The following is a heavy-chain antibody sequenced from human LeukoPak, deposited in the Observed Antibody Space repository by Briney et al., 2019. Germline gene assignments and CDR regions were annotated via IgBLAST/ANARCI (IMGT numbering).Heavy chain of an antibody. CDR2: ISAYNGNT. Sequence: ASVKVSCKASGYTFTSYGISWVRQAPGQGLEWMGWISAYNGNTNYAQKLQGRVTMTTDTSTSTAYMELRSLRSDDTAVYYCAGTTKWSPYSGYGQGLDYWGQGTLVTVSS. J-gene: IGHJ4*02. CDR3: AGTTKWSPYSGYGQGLDY. CDR1: GYTFTSYG. D-gene: IGHD5-12*01. V-gene: IGHV1-18*01.